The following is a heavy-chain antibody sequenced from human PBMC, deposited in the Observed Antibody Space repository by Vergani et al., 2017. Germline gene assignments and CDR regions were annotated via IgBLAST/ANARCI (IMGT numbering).Heavy chain of an antibody. D-gene: IGHD7-27*01. CDR1: GYSFTSYW. Sequence: EVQLVPSGAEVKTPGESLQISCKGSGYSFTSYWIGWVRQMPGKGLEWMGIIYPGDSDTRYSPSFQGQVTISADKSISTAYLQWSSLKAPDTAMYYCARPSDWGSLDWYFDLWGRGTLVTVSS. CDR3: ARPSDWGSLDWYFDL. V-gene: IGHV5-51*01. J-gene: IGHJ2*01. CDR2: IYPGDSDT.